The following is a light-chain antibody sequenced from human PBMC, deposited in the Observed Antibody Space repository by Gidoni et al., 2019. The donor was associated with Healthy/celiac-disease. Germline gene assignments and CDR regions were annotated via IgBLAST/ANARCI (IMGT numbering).Light chain of an antibody. CDR2: DVS. CDR3: SSYTSSSTLYV. Sequence: QSALTQPASVSGSTGQSITISCTGTSSYVGGYNYVSWYQQHPGKAPKLMIYDVSNRPSGVSNRFSGSKSGNTASLTISGLQAEDEADYYCSSYTSSSTLYVFGTGTKVTVL. V-gene: IGLV2-14*01. CDR1: SSYVGGYNY. J-gene: IGLJ1*01.